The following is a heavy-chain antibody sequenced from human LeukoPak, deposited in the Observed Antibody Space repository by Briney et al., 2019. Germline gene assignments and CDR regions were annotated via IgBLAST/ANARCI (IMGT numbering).Heavy chain of an antibody. CDR3: ARDPETWQAA. Sequence: PGGSLRLSCAASGFTFSDYYMTWIRQAPGKGLEWVSYISSSTHYTNYADSVKRRFTISRDNAKNSLYLQMNSLRAEDTAVYYCARDPETWQAAWGQGTLVTVSS. J-gene: IGHJ4*02. V-gene: IGHV3-11*05. D-gene: IGHD6-25*01. CDR1: GFTFSDYY. CDR2: ISSSTHYT.